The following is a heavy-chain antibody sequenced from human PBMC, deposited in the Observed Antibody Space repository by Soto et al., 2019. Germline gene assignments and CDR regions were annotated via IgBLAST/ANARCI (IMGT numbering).Heavy chain of an antibody. D-gene: IGHD1-7*01. CDR1: GFTFSSYA. CDR3: AKSVGLELRMPYYYYYYGMDV. Sequence: HPGGSLRLSCAASGFTFSSYAMSWVRQAPGKGLEWVSAISGSGGSTYYADSVKGRFTISRDNSKNTLCLQMNSLRAEDTAVYYCAKSVGLELRMPYYYYYYGMDVWGQGTTVTVSS. J-gene: IGHJ6*02. V-gene: IGHV3-23*01. CDR2: ISGSGGST.